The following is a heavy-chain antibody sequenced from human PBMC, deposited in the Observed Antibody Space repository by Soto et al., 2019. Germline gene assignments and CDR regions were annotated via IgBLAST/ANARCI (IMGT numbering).Heavy chain of an antibody. Sequence: GGSLRLSCAASGFTFSNYYMHWVRQAPGKGLVWVSRVNSDESSTRYADSGKGRFTISRDNAKNTLYLQMNRLRAEDTAVYYCAREGVGNTDYYKDYWGHGSLVTVSS. D-gene: IGHD3-9*01. CDR3: AREGVGNTDYYKDY. J-gene: IGHJ4*01. V-gene: IGHV3-74*01. CDR1: GFTFSNYY. CDR2: VNSDESST.